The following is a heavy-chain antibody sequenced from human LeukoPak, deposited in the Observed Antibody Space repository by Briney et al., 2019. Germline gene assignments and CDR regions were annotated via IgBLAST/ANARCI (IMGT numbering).Heavy chain of an antibody. CDR2: IYYSGST. CDR3: ARARYCSSTSCYSRIDY. J-gene: IGHJ4*02. CDR1: GVSPSSGAYY. D-gene: IGHD2-2*01. V-gene: IGHV4-31*03. Sequence: PSQTLSLTCTVSGVSPSSGAYYWIWIRQHPGKGLEWIGYIYYSGSTYYNPSLKSRVTISVDTSKNQFSLKLSSVTAADTAVYYCARARYCSSTSCYSRIDYWGQGTLVTVSS.